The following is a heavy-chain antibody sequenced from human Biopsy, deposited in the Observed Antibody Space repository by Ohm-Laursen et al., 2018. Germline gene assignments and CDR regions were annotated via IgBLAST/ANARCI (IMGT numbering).Heavy chain of an antibody. CDR3: ARAANSTGWPYYYFYGMDV. V-gene: IGHV4-59*01. J-gene: IGHJ6*02. CDR1: GGSISRDY. CDR2: IYYSGST. Sequence: SQTLSLTCTVPGGSISRDYWSWIRQTPGKGLEWIGYIYYSGSTNYNPSLKSRVTISVDTSKNQFSLRLNSVTAADTAVYYCARAANSTGWPYYYFYGMDVWCQGTTVTVSS. D-gene: IGHD2/OR15-2a*01.